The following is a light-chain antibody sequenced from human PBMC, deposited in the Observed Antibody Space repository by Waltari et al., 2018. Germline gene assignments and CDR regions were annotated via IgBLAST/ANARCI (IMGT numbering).Light chain of an antibody. CDR2: KTT. V-gene: IGKV3-20*01. Sequence: ILTQSPGTLSLSPGEGATLFCRASQTVETNYSAWYLQKPGQSPKLLIDKTTNRATGVPCRFSGSGSGTDFSLIIDMLEPGDSAVYFCQQFGGSPMYTFGQGTKLEI. J-gene: IGKJ2*01. CDR3: QQFGGSPMYT. CDR1: QTVETNY.